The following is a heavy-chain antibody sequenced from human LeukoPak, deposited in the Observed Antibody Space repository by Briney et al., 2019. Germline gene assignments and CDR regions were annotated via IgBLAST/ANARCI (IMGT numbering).Heavy chain of an antibody. CDR1: AFTVSSYE. D-gene: IGHD5-18*01. J-gene: IGHJ6*03. Sequence: TGGSLRLSCAASAFTVSSYEMNWVRQAPGKGLEWVSYISSSGSTIYYADSVKGRFTISRDNAKNSLYLQMNSLRAEDTAVYYWAVVDTAMVRATLYYMDVWGKGTTVTVSS. CDR3: AVVDTAMVRATLYYMDV. CDR2: ISSSGSTI. V-gene: IGHV3-48*03.